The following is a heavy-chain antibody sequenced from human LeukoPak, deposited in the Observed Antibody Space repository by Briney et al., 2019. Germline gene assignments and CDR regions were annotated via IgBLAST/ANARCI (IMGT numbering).Heavy chain of an antibody. CDR1: GGSISSYY. CDR3: ARGVVTAPPDY. D-gene: IGHD2-21*02. Sequence: KTSETLSLTCIVSGGSISSYYWSWIRQPPGKGLEWIGYIYYSGSTNYNPSLKSRVTISVDTSKNQFSLKLSSVTAADTAVYYCARGVVTAPPDYWGQGTLVTVSS. V-gene: IGHV4-59*01. J-gene: IGHJ4*02. CDR2: IYYSGST.